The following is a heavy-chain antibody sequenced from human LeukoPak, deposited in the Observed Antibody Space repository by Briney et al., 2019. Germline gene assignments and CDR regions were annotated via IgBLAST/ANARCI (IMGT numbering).Heavy chain of an antibody. D-gene: IGHD3-10*01. CDR1: GFTFSMYG. CDR3: AKDRHYYGSGSYYNVFWFDP. J-gene: IGHJ5*02. CDR2: ISGSGGST. V-gene: IGHV3-23*01. Sequence: PGGSLRLSCAASGFTFSMYGMSGVRQAPGKGLEWVSAISGSGGSTYYADSVKGRFTISRDNSKNTLYLQMNSLRAEDTAVYYCAKDRHYYGSGSYYNVFWFDPWGQGTLVTVSS.